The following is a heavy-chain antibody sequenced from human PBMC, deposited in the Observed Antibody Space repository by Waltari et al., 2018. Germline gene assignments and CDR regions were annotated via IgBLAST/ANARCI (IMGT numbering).Heavy chain of an antibody. D-gene: IGHD5-12*01. CDR2: MSYSGAS. J-gene: IGHJ3*01. CDR3: ATYIGASLGTAAFDV. V-gene: IGHV4-39*02. CDR1: AASLSSNRHY. Sequence: QPQLQESGQGLVKPSEPLSLTCSVPAASLSSNRHYWVWIRQPPGQGLEWIGTMSYSGASYSSPSLKSRATISRDTSKNHLSLKLGSVSAADTAVYYCATYIGASLGTAAFDVWGQGTMVTVSS.